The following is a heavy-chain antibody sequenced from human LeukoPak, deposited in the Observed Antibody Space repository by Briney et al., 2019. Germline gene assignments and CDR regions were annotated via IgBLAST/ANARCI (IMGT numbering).Heavy chain of an antibody. CDR3: ARLFGP. Sequence: PSETLSLTCTVSGGSISSSSYYWGWIRQPPGKGLEWIGSIYYSGSTYYNPSLKSRLTISVDTSKNQFSLKLTSVTAADTAVYYCARLFGPWGQGTLVTVSS. D-gene: IGHD3-16*01. CDR1: GGSISSSSYY. CDR2: IYYSGST. J-gene: IGHJ5*02. V-gene: IGHV4-39*01.